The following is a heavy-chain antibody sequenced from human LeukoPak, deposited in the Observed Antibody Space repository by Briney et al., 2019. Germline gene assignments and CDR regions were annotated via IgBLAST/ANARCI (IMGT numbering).Heavy chain of an antibody. CDR1: GFTFNNYA. J-gene: IGHJ4*02. Sequence: PGGSLRLSCAASGFTFNNYAMSWVRQAPGKGLEWVSGISGSGTNTYYADSVKGRFTISRDNSKNTLYLQMNSLRAEDTAVYYCARDEGIAAPFDYWGQGTLVTVSS. CDR3: ARDEGIAAPFDY. D-gene: IGHD6-13*01. CDR2: ISGSGTNT. V-gene: IGHV3-23*01.